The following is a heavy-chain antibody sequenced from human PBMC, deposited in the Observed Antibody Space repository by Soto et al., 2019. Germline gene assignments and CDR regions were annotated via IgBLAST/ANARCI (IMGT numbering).Heavy chain of an antibody. CDR2: MNPNSGKT. CDR3: ATVKGLRYFDWLLPFDY. V-gene: IGHV1-8*01. Sequence: GASVKVSCTASGYTFTIYDINWVRQATGQGLEWMGWMNPNSGKTGYAQKFQGRVTMTKDTSTDTAYMELSSLRSEDTAVYYCATVKGLRYFDWLLPFDYWGQGTLVTVSS. D-gene: IGHD3-9*01. J-gene: IGHJ4*02. CDR1: GYTFTIYD.